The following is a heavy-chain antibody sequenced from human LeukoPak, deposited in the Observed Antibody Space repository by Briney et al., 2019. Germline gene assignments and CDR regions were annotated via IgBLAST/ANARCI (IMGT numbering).Heavy chain of an antibody. CDR3: AKDARIGYSYGYRGYYYYMDV. D-gene: IGHD5-18*01. CDR1: GFTFSSYG. V-gene: IGHV3-30*18. Sequence: GGSLRLSCAASGFTFSSYGMHWVRQAPGKGLEWVAVISYDGSNKYYADSVKGRFTISRDNSKNTLYLQMNSLRAEDTAVYYCAKDARIGYSYGYRGYYYYMDVWGKGTTVTVSS. J-gene: IGHJ6*03. CDR2: ISYDGSNK.